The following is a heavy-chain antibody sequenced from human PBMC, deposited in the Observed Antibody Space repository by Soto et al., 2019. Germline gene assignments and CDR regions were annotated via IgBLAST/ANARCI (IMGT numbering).Heavy chain of an antibody. CDR2: IYYSGST. D-gene: IGHD4-17*01. CDR3: ARLSVTTGFDY. J-gene: IGHJ4*02. CDR1: GGSISSYY. Sequence: KTSETLSLTCTVSGGSISSYYWSWIRQPPGKGLEWIGYIYYSGSTNYNPSLKSRVTISVDTSKNQFSLKLSSVTAADTAVYYCARLSVTTGFDYWGQGTLVTVSS. V-gene: IGHV4-59*08.